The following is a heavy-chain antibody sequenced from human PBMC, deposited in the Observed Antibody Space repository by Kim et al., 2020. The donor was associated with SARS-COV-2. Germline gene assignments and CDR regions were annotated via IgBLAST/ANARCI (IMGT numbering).Heavy chain of an antibody. V-gene: IGHV4-4*02. CDR3: ARKGLRDFLYYYYGMDV. CDR1: GGSISSSNW. Sequence: SETLSLTCAVSGGSISSSNWWSWVRQPPGKGLEWIGEIYHSGSTNYNPSLKSRVTISVDKSKNQFSLKLSSVTAADTAVYYCARKGLRDFLYYYYGMDVWGQGTTVTVSS. D-gene: IGHD3-3*01. CDR2: IYHSGST. J-gene: IGHJ6*02.